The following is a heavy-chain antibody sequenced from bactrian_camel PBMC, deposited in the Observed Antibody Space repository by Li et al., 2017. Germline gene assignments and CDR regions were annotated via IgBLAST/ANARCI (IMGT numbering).Heavy chain of an antibody. CDR2: IDSDGET. J-gene: IGHJ4*01. D-gene: IGHD3*01. V-gene: IGHV3S53*01. Sequence: QVQLVESGGGSVQAGGSLRLSCAASGSTRCDYGMAWYRQVSGKEREGVASIDSDGETTYAVSVKGRFTISRDNAKNSVYLQMNSLKIEDTAVYYSALGSSRQATMTARGKGTQVTVS. CDR1: GSTRCDYG.